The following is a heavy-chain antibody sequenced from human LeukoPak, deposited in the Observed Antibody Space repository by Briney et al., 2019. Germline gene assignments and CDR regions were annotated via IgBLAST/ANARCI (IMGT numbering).Heavy chain of an antibody. Sequence: ASVKVSCKASGYTFTKYGISWVRQAPGQGLEWMGWISAYNGNTKYTQKVQGRVSLTTDTPTSTAYMEVRSLRSDDTAVYYCVRGSNPLIGYHGMDVWGQGTTVTVSS. CDR3: VRGSNPLIGYHGMDV. CDR2: ISAYNGNT. D-gene: IGHD3-22*01. V-gene: IGHV1-18*01. CDR1: GYTFTKYG. J-gene: IGHJ6*02.